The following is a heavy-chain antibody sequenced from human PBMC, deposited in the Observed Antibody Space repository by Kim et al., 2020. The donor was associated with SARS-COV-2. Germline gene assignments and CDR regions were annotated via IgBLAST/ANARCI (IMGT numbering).Heavy chain of an antibody. V-gene: IGHV1-2*02. CDR3: ATRDGVGYYYYGMGV. D-gene: IGHD2-15*01. Sequence: ASVKVSCKASGYTFTGYYMHWVRQAPGQGLEWMGWINPNSGGTNYAQKFQGRVTMTRDTSISTAYMELSRLRSDDTAVYYCATRDGVGYYYYGMGVWGQGTTGTVSS. CDR2: INPNSGGT. J-gene: IGHJ6*02. CDR1: GYTFTGYY.